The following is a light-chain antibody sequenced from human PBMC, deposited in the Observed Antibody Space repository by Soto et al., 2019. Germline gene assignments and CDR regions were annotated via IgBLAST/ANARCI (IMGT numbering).Light chain of an antibody. J-gene: IGLJ2*01. CDR1: SGSIASNY. CDR3: QSYDRSNQV. Sequence: NFMLTQPHSVSESPGKTVTISCTRSSGSIASNYVQWYQQRPGSAPTTVIYEDNQRPSGVPDRFSGSIDSSSNSASLTISGVKTEDEADYYCQSYDRSNQVFGGGTKVTVL. V-gene: IGLV6-57*04. CDR2: EDN.